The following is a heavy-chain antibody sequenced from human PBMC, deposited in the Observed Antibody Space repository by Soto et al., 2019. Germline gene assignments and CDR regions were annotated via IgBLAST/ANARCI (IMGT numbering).Heavy chain of an antibody. CDR2: VYARGAT. CDR3: ARSSGDDFFYYGMDV. J-gene: IGHJ6*02. V-gene: IGHV4-59*10. CDR1: GASITSHY. D-gene: IGHD4-17*01. Sequence: SETLSLTCSVSGASITSHYWSWIRQSAGEGLQWIGRVYARGATNYNPSLKSRVTISGDTPQNQFSLKLTSVTAADTAVHYCARSSGDDFFYYGMDVWGHGTTVTVSS.